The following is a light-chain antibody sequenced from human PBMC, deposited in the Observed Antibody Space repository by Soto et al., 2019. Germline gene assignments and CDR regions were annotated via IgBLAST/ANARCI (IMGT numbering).Light chain of an antibody. J-gene: IGKJ1*01. CDR2: GAS. CDR3: QQYGSSPWT. V-gene: IGKV3-20*01. CDR1: QSVSSSY. Sequence: EIMLSQSPGTLSLSPGERATLSCRASQSVSSSYLAWYQQKPVQAPRLLIYGASSRATGIPDRFSGSVSGTDFTLTICRLEPEDFAVYYCQQYGSSPWTFGQVTMG.